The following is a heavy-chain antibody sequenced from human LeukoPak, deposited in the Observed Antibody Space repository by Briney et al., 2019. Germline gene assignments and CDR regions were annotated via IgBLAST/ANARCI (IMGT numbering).Heavy chain of an antibody. D-gene: IGHD6-19*01. CDR3: ARGAPAVAGLDY. V-gene: IGHV1-8*02. J-gene: IGHJ4*02. Sequence: GASVKVSCKASGYTFTSCDINWVRQATGQGIEWMGWMNPNSGNTGYAQKFQGRVTMTTDTSTSTAYMELRSLRSEDTAVYYCARGAPAVAGLDYWGQGTLVTVSS. CDR1: GYTFTSCD. CDR2: MNPNSGNT.